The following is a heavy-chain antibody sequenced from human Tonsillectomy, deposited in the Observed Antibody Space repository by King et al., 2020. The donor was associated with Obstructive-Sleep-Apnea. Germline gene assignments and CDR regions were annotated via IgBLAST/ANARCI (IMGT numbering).Heavy chain of an antibody. CDR3: ARDLDTVVVPAAGDY. J-gene: IGHJ4*02. D-gene: IGHD2-2*03. V-gene: IGHV1-2*02. CDR1: GYTFTGYS. Sequence: QLVQSGAEVKKPGASVKVSCKASGYTFTGYSMHWVRQAPGQGLEWMGWINPHSGFTKYAQRFQGRVTMTREKAISTAYMELSRRRSDDTAVYYCARDLDTVVVPAAGDYWGQGTLVTVSS. CDR2: INPHSGFT.